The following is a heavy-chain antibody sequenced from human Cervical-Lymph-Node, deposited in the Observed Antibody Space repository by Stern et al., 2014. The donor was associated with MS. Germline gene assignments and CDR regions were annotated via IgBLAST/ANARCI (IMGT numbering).Heavy chain of an antibody. CDR2: MNSDGSTT. D-gene: IGHD1-1*01. CDR1: GLTLSRYW. J-gene: IGHJ4*02. V-gene: IGHV3-74*01. Sequence: EVQLVESGGGLVQPGGSLRLSCAASGLTLSRYWMHWVRQTPGKGLVWISRMNSDGSTTAYAESVKCRFAISRDNAKNMVYLQLNSLRVDDTAVYYCARDVQGDGNYNLDHWGQGTLVTVSS. CDR3: ARDVQGDGNYNLDH.